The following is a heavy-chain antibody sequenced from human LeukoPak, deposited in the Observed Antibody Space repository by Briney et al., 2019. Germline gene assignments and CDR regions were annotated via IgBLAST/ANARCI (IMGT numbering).Heavy chain of an antibody. CDR1: GPSFSSYN. Sequence: GGSLRLSCAASGPSFSSYNMHWVRQAPGKGLEWVAVISYDGNHKYYADSVKGRFTISRDNSKNTLYLQMNGLRADNTTVYYCAKGYDYRSGAGSFDYWGQGTLVTVSS. CDR3: AKGYDYRSGAGSFDY. J-gene: IGHJ4*02. V-gene: IGHV3-30*18. CDR2: ISYDGNHK. D-gene: IGHD3-10*01.